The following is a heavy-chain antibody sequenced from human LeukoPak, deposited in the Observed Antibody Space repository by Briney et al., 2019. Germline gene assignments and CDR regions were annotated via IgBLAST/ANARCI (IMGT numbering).Heavy chain of an antibody. CDR2: INHSGST. V-gene: IGHV4-34*01. Sequence: SETLSLTCAVYGGSFSGYYWSWIRQPPGKGLEWIGEINHSGSTNYNPSLKSRVTISVDTSKNQFSLKLSSVTAADTAVYYCARGAWIQGFDPWGQGTLVTVSS. CDR1: GGSFSGYY. CDR3: ARGAWIQGFDP. J-gene: IGHJ5*02. D-gene: IGHD5-18*01.